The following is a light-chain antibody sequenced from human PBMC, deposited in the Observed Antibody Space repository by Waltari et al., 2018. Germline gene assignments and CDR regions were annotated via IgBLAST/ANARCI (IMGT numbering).Light chain of an antibody. J-gene: IGKJ4*01. V-gene: IGKV3-20*01. CDR3: QQYGYSRST. Sequence: DIVLTQSPGTLSFSPGDRATPSCRASQSVSGDFFAWFQRKPGQAPRLLISGSSSRATGIPDRFSGSGSGTDFTLTISRLEPEDFAVYYCQQYGYSRSTFGGGTKVEIK. CDR2: GSS. CDR1: QSVSGDF.